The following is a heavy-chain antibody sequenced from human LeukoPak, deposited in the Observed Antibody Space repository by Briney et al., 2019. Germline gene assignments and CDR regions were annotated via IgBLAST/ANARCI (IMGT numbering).Heavy chain of an antibody. CDR3: ARSYYDSSGYIDY. V-gene: IGHV3-48*01. CDR2: ISISSSTI. J-gene: IGHJ4*02. D-gene: IGHD3-22*01. CDR1: GFPFSSYS. Sequence: GGSLRLSCAASGFPFSSYSMNWVRQAPGRGLEWVSYISISSSTIYYADSVKGRFTISRDNAKNSLYLQMNSLRAEDTAVYYCARSYYDSSGYIDYWGQGTLVTVSS.